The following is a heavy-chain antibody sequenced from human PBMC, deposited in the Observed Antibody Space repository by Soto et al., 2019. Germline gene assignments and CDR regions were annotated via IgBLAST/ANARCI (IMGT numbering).Heavy chain of an antibody. CDR1: GYTFTSYG. V-gene: IGHV1-18*01. CDR2: ISAYNGNT. J-gene: IGHJ5*02. Sequence: QVQLVQSGAEVKKPGASVKVSCKASGYTFTSYGIIWVRQAPGQGLERMGWISAYNGNTNYAQKHQGRVTMTTDTSTSTAYMELRSLRSDDTAVYYCAIQREYCSGGSCYSGWFDPWGQGTLVTVSS. D-gene: IGHD2-15*01. CDR3: AIQREYCSGGSCYSGWFDP.